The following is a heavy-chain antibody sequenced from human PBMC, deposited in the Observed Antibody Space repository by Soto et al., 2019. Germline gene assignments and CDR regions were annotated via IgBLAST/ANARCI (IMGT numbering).Heavy chain of an antibody. V-gene: IGHV4-61*01. CDR3: ARHPDFWSGYYYYYGMDV. CDR1: GASVSSGSYY. J-gene: IGHJ6*02. Sequence: SETLSLTCSVSGASVSSGSYYWSWIRQPPGKGLEWIGFIYYDGGTNYNPSLKSRVAISVDTSKNQFSLTLTSVTAADTAVYYCARHPDFWSGYYYYYGMDVWGQGTTVTVSS. CDR2: IYYDGGT. D-gene: IGHD3-3*01.